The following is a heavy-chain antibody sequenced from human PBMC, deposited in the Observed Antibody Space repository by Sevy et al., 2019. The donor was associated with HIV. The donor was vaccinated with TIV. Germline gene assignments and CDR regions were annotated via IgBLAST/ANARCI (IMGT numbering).Heavy chain of an antibody. D-gene: IGHD1-1*01. J-gene: IGHJ4*02. Sequence: SETLSLTCTVSGDSISSFYWSWVRQPAGKGLEWLGPIYFGGSPNYNPSLKSRVTMSLDTSENQVSLKVSSVTAADTAVYYCATAYKWNDAMHTWGQGTLVTVSS. CDR1: GDSISSFY. V-gene: IGHV4-4*07. CDR2: IYFGGSP. CDR3: ATAYKWNDAMHT.